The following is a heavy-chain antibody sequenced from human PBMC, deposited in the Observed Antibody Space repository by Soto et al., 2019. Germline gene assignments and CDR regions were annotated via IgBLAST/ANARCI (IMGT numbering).Heavy chain of an antibody. CDR3: VRDGTKTLRDWFDP. CDR1: GASISGFY. J-gene: IGHJ5*02. Sequence: SETLSLTCTVSGASISGFYWSWIRKSAGKGLEWTGRIYATGTTDYNPSLKSRVMMSVDTSKKQFSLKLRSVTAADTAVYYCVRDGTKTLRDWFDPWGQGISVTVSS. V-gene: IGHV4-4*07. CDR2: IYATGTT. D-gene: IGHD1-1*01.